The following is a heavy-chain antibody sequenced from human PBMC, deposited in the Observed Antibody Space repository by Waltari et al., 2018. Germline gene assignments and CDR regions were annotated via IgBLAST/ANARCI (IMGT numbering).Heavy chain of an antibody. D-gene: IGHD2-15*01. CDR1: GDSMGSRDF. V-gene: IGHV4-4*02. Sequence: QLQLQQSGPGLVKPSESLSLTCAVSGDSMGSRDFWSWVRQSPGKGLGGIGQVHRRGRTSYNPSLASRVTMSIDTSNNQFSLKVTSATAADTAIYYCARDRGRGLYLDSWGQGILVTVSP. CDR2: VHRRGRT. J-gene: IGHJ4*02. CDR3: ARDRGRGLYLDS.